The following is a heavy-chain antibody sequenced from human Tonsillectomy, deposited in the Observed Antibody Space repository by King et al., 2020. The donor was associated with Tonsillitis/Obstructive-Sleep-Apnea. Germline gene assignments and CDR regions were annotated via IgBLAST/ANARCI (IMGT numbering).Heavy chain of an antibody. CDR3: VAYYYYYGMDV. CDR2: INHSGST. CDR1: GGSFSGYY. Sequence: VQLQQWGAGLLKPSETLSLTCTVYGGSFSGYYWSWIRQPPGKGLEWIGEINHSGSTNYNPSLKSRVTISVDTSKNQFSLKLSSVTAADTAVYYCVAYYYYYGMDVWGQGTTVTDSS. V-gene: IGHV4-34*01. J-gene: IGHJ6*02.